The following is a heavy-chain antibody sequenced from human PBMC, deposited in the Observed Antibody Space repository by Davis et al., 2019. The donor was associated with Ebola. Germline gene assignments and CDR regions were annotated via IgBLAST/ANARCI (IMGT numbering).Heavy chain of an antibody. J-gene: IGHJ3*02. CDR3: ARMVEESTSGADAFDI. CDR2: IDWDDDK. Sequence: SGPTLVKPTQTLTLPCTFSGFSLSTSGMCVSWIRQPPGKALEWLALIDWDDDKYYSTSLKTRLTISKDTSKNQVVLTMTNMDPVDTATYDCARMVEESTSGADAFDIWGQGTMVTVSS. D-gene: IGHD2-2*01. CDR1: GFSLSTSGMC. V-gene: IGHV2-70*01.